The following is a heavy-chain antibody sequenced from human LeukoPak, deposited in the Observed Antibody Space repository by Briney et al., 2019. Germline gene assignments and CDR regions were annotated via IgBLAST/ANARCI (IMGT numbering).Heavy chain of an antibody. J-gene: IGHJ5*02. D-gene: IGHD2-15*01. CDR1: GFTFSNYA. Sequence: PGGSLRLSCAASGFTFSNYAMSWVRQAPGKGLEWVSAISGSGGSTYYADSVKGRFTISRDNSKNTLYLQMNSLRAEDTAVYYCAKSDGGCSGGSCYRINWFDPWGQGTLVTVSS. V-gene: IGHV3-23*01. CDR2: ISGSGGST. CDR3: AKSDGGCSGGSCYRINWFDP.